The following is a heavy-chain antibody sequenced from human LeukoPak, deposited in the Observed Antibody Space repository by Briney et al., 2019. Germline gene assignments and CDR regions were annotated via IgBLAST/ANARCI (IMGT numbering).Heavy chain of an antibody. CDR2: IRGSGGST. CDR3: AKEPWSFDY. V-gene: IGHV3-23*01. CDR1: GFTFSSNG. J-gene: IGHJ4*02. D-gene: IGHD2-8*02. Sequence: GGSLRLSCVASGFTFSSNGMNWVRQAPGKGLEWVSGIRGSGGSTYYADSVKGRFTISRDNSKNTLYLQMNSLRAEDTAVYYCAKEPWSFDYWAREPWSPSPQ.